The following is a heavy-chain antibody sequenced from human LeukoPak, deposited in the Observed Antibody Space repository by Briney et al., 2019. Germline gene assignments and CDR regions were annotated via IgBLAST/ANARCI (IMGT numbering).Heavy chain of an antibody. V-gene: IGHV3-23*01. J-gene: IGHJ6*03. CDR1: GFPFSSFA. CDR3: AKFEGALLGNYYMDV. CDR2: ISGGGDKT. Sequence: GGSLRLSCAASGFPFSSFAMSWVRQAPGKGLEWVSSISGGGDKTYFADSLKGLFTISRDNSKNTLFLQMVSLRAEDTAVYYCAKFEGALLGNYYMDVWGKGTTVTVSS.